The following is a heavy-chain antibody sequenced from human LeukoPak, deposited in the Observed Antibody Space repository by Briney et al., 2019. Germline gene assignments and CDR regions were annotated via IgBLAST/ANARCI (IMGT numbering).Heavy chain of an antibody. D-gene: IGHD2-8*01. CDR2: ISNSGGST. CDR3: AKGYCVNDKCSNYDY. V-gene: IGHV3-23*01. Sequence: GGSLRLSCVASGFTFNNYVMSWVRQAPGKGLEWVSVISNSGGSTYYAGSVKGRFTISRDNSKDTVYLQMNSLRAEDTAVYYCAKGYCVNDKCSNYDYWGQGTLVTVPS. J-gene: IGHJ4*02. CDR1: GFTFNNYV.